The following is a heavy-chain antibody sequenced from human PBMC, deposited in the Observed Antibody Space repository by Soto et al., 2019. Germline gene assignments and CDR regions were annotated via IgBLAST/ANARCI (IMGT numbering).Heavy chain of an antibody. Sequence: QVQLVESGGGVVQPGRSLRLSCAASGFTFSSYAMHWVRQAPGKGLEWVAVISYDGSNKYYADSVKGRFTISRDNSKNTLYLQMNSLRAEDTAVYYCARTHSGATVTGGRYGMDVWGQGTTVTVSS. CDR3: ARTHSGATVTGGRYGMDV. CDR1: GFTFSSYA. J-gene: IGHJ6*02. D-gene: IGHD4-4*01. V-gene: IGHV3-30-3*01. CDR2: ISYDGSNK.